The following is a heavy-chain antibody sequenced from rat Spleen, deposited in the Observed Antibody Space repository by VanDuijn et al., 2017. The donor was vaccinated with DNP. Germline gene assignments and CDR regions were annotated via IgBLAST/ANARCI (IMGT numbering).Heavy chain of an antibody. CDR1: GYSITYSNR. V-gene: IGHV3-3*01. J-gene: IGHJ2*01. CDR3: ARSGGVHYGLSLDY. Sequence: EVQLQESGPGLVKPSQSLSLTCFVPGYSITYSNRWNWIRQFPGNKLEWMGYVNSAGTTIYNPSLKSQISITRDTSKNQFFLQLNSVTAEDTATYYCARSGGVHYGLSLDYWGQGVMVTVSS. CDR2: VNSAGTT. D-gene: IGHD1-6*01.